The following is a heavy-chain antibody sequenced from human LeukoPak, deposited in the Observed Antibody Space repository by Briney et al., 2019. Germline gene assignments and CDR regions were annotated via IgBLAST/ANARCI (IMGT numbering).Heavy chain of an antibody. D-gene: IGHD2-2*01. CDR2: IYHSGST. Sequence: NSSETLSLTCAVSGYSISSGYYWGWIRQPPGKGLEWIGCIYHSGSTYYNPSLKSRVTISVDTSKNQFSLKLSSVTAADTAVYYCARRLHGIVVVPADPWGQGTLVTVSS. CDR3: ARRLHGIVVVPADP. CDR1: GYSISSGYY. V-gene: IGHV4-38-2*01. J-gene: IGHJ5*02.